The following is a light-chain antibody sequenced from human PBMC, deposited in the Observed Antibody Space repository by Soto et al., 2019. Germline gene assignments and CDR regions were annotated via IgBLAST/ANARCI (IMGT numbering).Light chain of an antibody. V-gene: IGKV3-15*01. J-gene: IGKJ2*01. CDR2: GAS. CDR1: QSVSNN. Sequence: EIVMTQSPATLSVYPGERATLSCRASQSVSNNLAWYQQKPGQTPRLLIYGASTRATGIPVRFSGSGSGTEFTLTISSLQSEDFAVYYCQQYNNWPPVTFGQGTKLEIK. CDR3: QQYNNWPPVT.